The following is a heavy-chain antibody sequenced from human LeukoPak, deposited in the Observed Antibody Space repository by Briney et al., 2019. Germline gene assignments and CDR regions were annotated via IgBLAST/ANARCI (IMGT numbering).Heavy chain of an antibody. D-gene: IGHD5-18*01. J-gene: IGHJ4*02. CDR2: INHSGST. CDR1: GGSFSGYY. CDR3: ARRGYSYGYAWDY. V-gene: IGHV4-34*01. Sequence: SETLSLTCAVYGGSFSGYYWSWIRQPPGKGLEWIGEINHSGSTNYNPSLKSRVTISVDTSKNQFSLKLSSVTAADTAVYYCARRGYSYGYAWDYRGQGTLVTVSS.